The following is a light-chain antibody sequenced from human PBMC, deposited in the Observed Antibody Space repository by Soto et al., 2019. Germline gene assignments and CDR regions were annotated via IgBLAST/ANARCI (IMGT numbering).Light chain of an antibody. CDR2: DAS. V-gene: IGKV1-5*01. CDR3: QQYNLA. J-gene: IGKJ1*01. Sequence: DIQVTQSPSTLFASVGDRVTITCRASQNINNWLAWYQHKPGTAPKILICDASTLESGVPPRFSGSGSGTDFTLTISSLQPDDFATYYCQQYNLAFGQGT. CDR1: QNINNW.